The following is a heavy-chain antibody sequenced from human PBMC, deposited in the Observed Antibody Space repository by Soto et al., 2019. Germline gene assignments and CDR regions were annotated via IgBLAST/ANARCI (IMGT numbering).Heavy chain of an antibody. CDR2: ISGSGDST. CDR1: GFTFSSYA. J-gene: IGHJ2*01. V-gene: IGHV3-23*01. Sequence: EVQLLESGGGLVQPGGSLRLSCAASGFTFSSYAMSWVRQAPGKGLEWVSGISGSGDSTYYADSVKGRFTISRDNSKSTLYLQMNSLRADDTAVYYCVKSAGGYCSTTTCAGNFGYFDLWGRGTLVTVSS. CDR3: VKSAGGYCSTTTCAGNFGYFDL. D-gene: IGHD2-2*01.